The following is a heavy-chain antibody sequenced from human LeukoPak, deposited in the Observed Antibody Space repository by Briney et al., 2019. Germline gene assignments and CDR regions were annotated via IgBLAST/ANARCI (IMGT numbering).Heavy chain of an antibody. V-gene: IGHV4-39*01. CDR2: IYYSGST. CDR3: ARHVGSSRYYYYYYMDV. J-gene: IGHJ6*03. CDR1: GGSISSSSYY. Sequence: PSETLSLTCTVSGGSISSSSYYWGWIRQPPGKGLEWIGSIYYSGSTYYNPSLKSRVTISVDTSKNQFSLKLSSVTAADTAVYYCARHVGSSRYYYYYYMDVWGKGTTVTVSS. D-gene: IGHD1-26*01.